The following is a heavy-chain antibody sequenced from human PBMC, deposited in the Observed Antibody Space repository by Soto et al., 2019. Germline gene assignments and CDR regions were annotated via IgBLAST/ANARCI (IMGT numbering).Heavy chain of an antibody. CDR1: GFTFSSYA. J-gene: IGHJ6*02. CDR2: ISSNGGST. CDR3: VKRGYGYGYLGYYYGMDV. V-gene: IGHV3-64D*06. D-gene: IGHD5-18*01. Sequence: GGSLRLSCSASGFTFSSYAMHWVRQAPGKGLEYVSAISSNGGSTYYADSVKGRFTISRDNSKNTLYLQMSSLRAEDTAVYYCVKRGYGYGYLGYYYGMDVWGQGTTVTVSS.